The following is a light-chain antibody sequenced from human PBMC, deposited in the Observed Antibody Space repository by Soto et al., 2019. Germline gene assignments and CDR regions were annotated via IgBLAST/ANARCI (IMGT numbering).Light chain of an antibody. V-gene: IGLV2-14*01. Sequence: QSALTQPASVSGSPGQSITISCTGTSRDVGGYNYVSWYQQHPGKAPKLMIYDVSNRPSGVSNRFSGSKSGNTASLTISGLQAEDEADYYCSSYTSSSTLRVFGGGTKRTVL. CDR1: SRDVGGYNY. CDR3: SSYTSSSTLRV. J-gene: IGLJ2*01. CDR2: DVS.